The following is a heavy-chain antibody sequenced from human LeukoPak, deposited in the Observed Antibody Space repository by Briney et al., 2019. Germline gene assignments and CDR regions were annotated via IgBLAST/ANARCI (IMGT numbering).Heavy chain of an antibody. CDR1: GGTFSGYA. D-gene: IGHD3-3*01. CDR3: ARDSDDFWSGYYTPQFDY. J-gene: IGHJ4*02. CDR2: IIPIFGTA. V-gene: IGHV1-69*01. Sequence: SVKVSCKASGGTFSGYAISWVRQAPGQGLEWMGGIIPIFGTANYAQKFQGRVTITADESTSTAYMELSSLRSEDTAVYYCARDSDDFWSGYYTPQFDYWGQGTLVTVSS.